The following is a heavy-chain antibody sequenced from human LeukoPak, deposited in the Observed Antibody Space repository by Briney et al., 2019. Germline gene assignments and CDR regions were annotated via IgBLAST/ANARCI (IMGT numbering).Heavy chain of an antibody. CDR2: INPSGGST. D-gene: IGHD5-24*01. CDR1: GYTFTSYY. V-gene: IGHV1-46*01. CDR3: ASSRDGYPGGFDY. Sequence: ASVKVSCKASGYTFTSYYMHWVRQAPGQGLEWMGIINPSGGSTSYAQKIQGRVTMARDMSTSTVYMELSSLRSEDTAVYYCASSRDGYPGGFDYWGQGTRVTVSS. J-gene: IGHJ4*02.